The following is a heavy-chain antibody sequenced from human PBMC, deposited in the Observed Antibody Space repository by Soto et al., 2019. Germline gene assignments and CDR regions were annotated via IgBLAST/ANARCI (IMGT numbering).Heavy chain of an antibody. CDR2: IKQDGSEK. D-gene: IGHD2-15*01. Sequence: GSLRLSCAASGFTFSSYWMSWVRQAPGKGLEWVANIKQDGSEKYYVDSVKGRFTISRDNAKNSLYLQMNSLRAEDTAVYYCARAAADTVVSYWYFDLWGRGTLVTVSS. V-gene: IGHV3-7*03. CDR1: GFTFSSYW. CDR3: ARAAADTVVSYWYFDL. J-gene: IGHJ2*01.